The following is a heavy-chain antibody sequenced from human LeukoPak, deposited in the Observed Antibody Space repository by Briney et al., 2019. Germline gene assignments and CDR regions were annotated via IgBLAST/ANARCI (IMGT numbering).Heavy chain of an antibody. CDR1: GCTFGSYV. V-gene: IGHV1-69*01. Sequence: GSSVKVSCKTCGCTFGSYVISWVGQAPGQGLDWMGGILPIFGTADYAQKFQGRVTITADESTNTAYMELKSLTSEDTAVYYCARDRGGLDPWGQGTLVTVSS. J-gene: IGHJ5*02. CDR3: ARDRGGLDP. D-gene: IGHD4-23*01. CDR2: ILPIFGTA.